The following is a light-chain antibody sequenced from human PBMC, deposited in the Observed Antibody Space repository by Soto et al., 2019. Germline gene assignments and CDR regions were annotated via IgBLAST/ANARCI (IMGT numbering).Light chain of an antibody. V-gene: IGLV2-18*02. J-gene: IGLJ1*01. Sequence: QSALTQPPSVSGSPGQSATISCTGTSSDVGSYSRVSWYQQPPGTAPKLIIYDVSNRPSGVPDRFSGSKSGNTASLTISGLQAEDEADYYCSSYTSRSTPRVFGTGTKLTVL. CDR2: DVS. CDR1: SSDVGSYSR. CDR3: SSYTSRSTPRV.